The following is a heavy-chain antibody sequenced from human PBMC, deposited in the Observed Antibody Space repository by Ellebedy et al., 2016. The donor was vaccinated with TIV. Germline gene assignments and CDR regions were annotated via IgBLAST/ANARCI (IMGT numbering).Heavy chain of an antibody. V-gene: IGHV3-48*01. D-gene: IGHD2-2*03. CDR3: AREWMRGMEV. CDR2: ITATSRTI. J-gene: IGHJ6*02. CDR1: GFTFSSSD. Sequence: GGSLRLXXAASGFTFSSSDMNWVRQAPGKGLEWLSYITATSRTIYYADSVKGRFTISRDNANSSLYLQMNSLTVEDTAVYYCAREWMRGMEVWGQGTTVTVSS.